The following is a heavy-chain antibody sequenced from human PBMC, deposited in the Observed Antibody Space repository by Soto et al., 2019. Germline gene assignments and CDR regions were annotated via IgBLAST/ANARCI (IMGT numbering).Heavy chain of an antibody. CDR2: ISGSGGST. CDR3: AKNAEDYDWEEGHFDY. D-gene: IGHD3-22*01. V-gene: IGHV3-23*01. CDR1: GFTFSSYA. Sequence: GGSLRLSCAASGFTFSSYAMSWVRQAPGKGLEWVSAISGSGGSTYYADSVKGRFTISRDNSKNTLYLQMNSLRAEDTAVYYCAKNAEDYDWEEGHFDYWGQGTLVTVSS. J-gene: IGHJ4*02.